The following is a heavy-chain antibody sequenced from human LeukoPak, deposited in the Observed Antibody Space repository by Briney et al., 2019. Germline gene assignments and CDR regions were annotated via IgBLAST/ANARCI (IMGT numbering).Heavy chain of an antibody. D-gene: IGHD6-19*01. J-gene: IGHJ4*02. CDR1: GGSFSGYY. V-gene: IGHV4-34*01. CDR2: INHSGST. CDR3: ARGPAFLIAVASTGDDY. Sequence: SETLSLTCAVYGGSFSGYYWSWIRQPPGKGLEWIGEINHSGSTNYNPSLKSRVTISVDTSKNQFSLKLSSVTAADTAVYYCARGPAFLIAVASTGDDYWGQGTLVTVSS.